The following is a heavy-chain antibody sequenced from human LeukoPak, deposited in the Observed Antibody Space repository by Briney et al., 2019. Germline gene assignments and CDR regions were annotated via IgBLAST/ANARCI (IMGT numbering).Heavy chain of an antibody. CDR3: ARTYSYDHFYFDY. V-gene: IGHV1-69*13. D-gene: IGHD5-18*01. J-gene: IGHJ4*02. CDR1: GGTFSSYA. Sequence: ASVKVSCTASGGTFSSYAISWVRQAPGQGLEWMGGIIPIFGTANYAQKFQGRVTIAADESTSTAYMELSSLRSEDTAVYYCARTYSYDHFYFDYWGQGTLVTVSS. CDR2: IIPIFGTA.